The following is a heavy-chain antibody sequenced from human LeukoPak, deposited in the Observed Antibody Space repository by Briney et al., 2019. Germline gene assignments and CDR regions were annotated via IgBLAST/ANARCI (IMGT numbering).Heavy chain of an antibody. CDR3: ARCYSSSWYINWFDP. Sequence: SETLSLTCTVSGYSISSGYFWGWIRQPPGRGLEWIGNIYHSGSTYYNPSLKSRVTISVDTSKTQFSLKLSSVTAADTAVYYCARCYSSSWYINWFDPWGQGTLVTVSS. CDR1: GYSISSGYF. D-gene: IGHD6-13*01. J-gene: IGHJ5*02. CDR2: IYHSGST. V-gene: IGHV4-38-2*02.